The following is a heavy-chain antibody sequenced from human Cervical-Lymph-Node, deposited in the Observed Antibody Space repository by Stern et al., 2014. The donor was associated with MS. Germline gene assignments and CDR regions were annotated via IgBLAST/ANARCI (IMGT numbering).Heavy chain of an antibody. Sequence: ESGPTLVKPTQTLTLTCTFSGFSLSTSGVGVGWIRQPPGKALEWLALTYWDDDKRYSPSLKSRLTITKDTSKNQVVLTMTNMDPVDTATYYCAHRGYSSSWYRGGVLDYWGQGTLVTVSS. CDR1: GFSLSTSGVG. CDR2: TYWDDDK. D-gene: IGHD6-13*01. CDR3: AHRGYSSSWYRGGVLDY. V-gene: IGHV2-5*02. J-gene: IGHJ4*02.